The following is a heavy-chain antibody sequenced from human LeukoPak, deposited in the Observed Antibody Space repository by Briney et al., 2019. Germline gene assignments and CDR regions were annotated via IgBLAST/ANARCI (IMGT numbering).Heavy chain of an antibody. CDR1: GFTFSSYS. CDR3: ASDGYGSGSYFDY. D-gene: IGHD3-10*01. J-gene: IGHJ4*02. V-gene: IGHV3-21*01. Sequence: GGSLRLSCAASGFTFSSYSMNWVRQAPGKGLEWVSSISSSSSYIYYADSVKGRFTISGDNAKNSLYLQMNSLRAEDTAVYYCASDGYGSGSYFDYWGQGTLVTVSS. CDR2: ISSSSSYI.